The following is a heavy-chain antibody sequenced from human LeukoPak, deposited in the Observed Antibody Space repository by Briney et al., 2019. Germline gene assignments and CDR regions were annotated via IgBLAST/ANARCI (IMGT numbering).Heavy chain of an antibody. J-gene: IGHJ4*02. CDR2: INPKSGGT. Sequence: ASLKVSCRASRYTFTGYYMHWVRQAPGQGLEWMGRINPKSGGTNYAQRFQGRVTMTRDTFISTAYMELSRLRSDDTAVYYCARDLANNWSLDYWGQGTLVTVSS. V-gene: IGHV1-2*06. CDR1: RYTFTGYY. CDR3: ARDLANNWSLDY. D-gene: IGHD3-3*01.